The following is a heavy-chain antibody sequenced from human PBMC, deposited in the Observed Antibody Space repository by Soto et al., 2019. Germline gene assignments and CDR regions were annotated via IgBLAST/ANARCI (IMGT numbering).Heavy chain of an antibody. V-gene: IGHV5-10-1*01. D-gene: IGHD1-26*01. CDR2: IDPSDSYT. Sequence: GECLKISCKGSGYSFTSYWISWVRQMPGKGLEWMGRIDPSDSYTNYSPSFQGHVTISADKSISTAYLQWSSLKASDTAMYYCAGSRGIVGADYYYYGMDVWGQGTTVTVSS. J-gene: IGHJ6*02. CDR3: AGSRGIVGADYYYYGMDV. CDR1: GYSFTSYW.